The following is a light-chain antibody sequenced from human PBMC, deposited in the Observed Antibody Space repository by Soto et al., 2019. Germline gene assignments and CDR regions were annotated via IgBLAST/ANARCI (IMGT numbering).Light chain of an antibody. V-gene: IGLV2-8*01. CDR1: KKDIGVYDF. CDR2: EVV. J-gene: IGLJ1*01. Sequence: QSVLTQPPSASGSPGQSVTISCTGTKKDIGVYDFVSWYQHHPGKAPRLIIYEVVQRPSGVPDRFSGSKSGNTASLTVSGLQAADEADYLCKSYAGSNTYVFGSGTQLPVL. CDR3: KSYAGSNTYV.